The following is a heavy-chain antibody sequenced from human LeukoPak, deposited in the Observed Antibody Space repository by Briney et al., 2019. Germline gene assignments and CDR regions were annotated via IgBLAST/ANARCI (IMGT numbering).Heavy chain of an antibody. CDR2: ISSSGSTI. CDR3: ARDYRARDGYVDY. D-gene: IGHD5-24*01. J-gene: IGHJ4*02. Sequence: PGGSLRLSCAASGFTFSDYYMSWIRQAPGKGLEWVSYISSSGSTIYYADSVKGRFTITRDNAKNSLYLQMNSLGAEDTAVYYCARDYRARDGYVDYWGQGTLVTVSS. CDR1: GFTFSDYY. V-gene: IGHV3-11*01.